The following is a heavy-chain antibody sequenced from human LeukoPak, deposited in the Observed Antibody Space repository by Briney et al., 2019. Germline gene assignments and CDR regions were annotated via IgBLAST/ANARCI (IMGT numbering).Heavy chain of an antibody. J-gene: IGHJ3*02. CDR2: IYYSGST. D-gene: IGHD2-21*02. Sequence: SETLSLTCAVYGGSLSGYYWGWIRQPPGKGLEWIGYIYYSGSTNYNPSLKSRVTISVDTSKNQFSLKLSSVTAADTAVYYCARGVVVTAIVDAFDIWGQGTMVTVSS. CDR1: GGSLSGYY. CDR3: ARGVVVTAIVDAFDI. V-gene: IGHV4-59*01.